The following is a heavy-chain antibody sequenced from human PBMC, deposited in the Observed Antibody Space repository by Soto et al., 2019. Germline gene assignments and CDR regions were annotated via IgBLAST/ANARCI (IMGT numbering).Heavy chain of an antibody. D-gene: IGHD1-7*01. J-gene: IGHJ6*02. V-gene: IGHV4-59*01. Sequence: PSETLSLTCTVSDGSISNYYWSWIRQPPGMGLEWIGYIYYSGSTNYNPSLKSRVTISVDTSKNQFSLKLSSVTAADTAVYYCAREGLTGTIGLYYYYGMDVWGQGTTVTVS. CDR3: AREGLTGTIGLYYYYGMDV. CDR2: IYYSGST. CDR1: DGSISNYY.